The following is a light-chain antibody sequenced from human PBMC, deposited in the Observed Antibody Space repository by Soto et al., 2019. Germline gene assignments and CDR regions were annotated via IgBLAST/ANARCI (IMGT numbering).Light chain of an antibody. V-gene: IGLV2-14*03. CDR1: SSDIGSYDH. CDR2: DVS. J-gene: IGLJ1*01. Sequence: QSVLTQPASVSGSPGQSITISCSGTSSDIGSYDHVAWYQQFPGKAPKLMIYDVSDRPSGVSYRFSGSKSGNTASLTISGLQAEDEADYYCSAYTTSRSYIFGSGTKVTVL. CDR3: SAYTTSRSYI.